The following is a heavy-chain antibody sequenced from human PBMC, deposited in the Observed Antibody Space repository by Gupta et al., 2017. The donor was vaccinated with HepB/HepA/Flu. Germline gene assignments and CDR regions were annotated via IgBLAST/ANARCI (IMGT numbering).Heavy chain of an antibody. CDR1: GFSSGDGW. D-gene: IGHD2/OR15-2a*01. CDR3: ASKSTMDGLFDP. J-gene: IGHJ5*02. Sequence: EVAMVEYGGDLVRTGGCLRLCCVAAGFSSGDGWIRWVRQAPGKRLEWVANINQDGSEKKNFDSVKCRFTISRDNAKNSLYLQMNSLRAEETAVYYCASKSTMDGLFDPWGQGTLVTVSS. V-gene: IGHV3-7*01. CDR2: INQDGSEK.